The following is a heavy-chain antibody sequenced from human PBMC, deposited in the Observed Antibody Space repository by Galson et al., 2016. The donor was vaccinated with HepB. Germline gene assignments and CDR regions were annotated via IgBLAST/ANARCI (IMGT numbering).Heavy chain of an antibody. CDR2: INPNSGGS. V-gene: IGHV1-2*06. Sequence: SVKVSCKASGYTFTGHNIHWVRQAPGQGLEWMGRINPNSGGSNYAHKFQDRVAMSRDTSISTAYMELSGLRPDDTAVYFCARGYDTSGYYTDYWGQGTLVTVSS. CDR3: ARGYDTSGYYTDY. CDR1: GYTFTGHN. J-gene: IGHJ4*02. D-gene: IGHD3-22*01.